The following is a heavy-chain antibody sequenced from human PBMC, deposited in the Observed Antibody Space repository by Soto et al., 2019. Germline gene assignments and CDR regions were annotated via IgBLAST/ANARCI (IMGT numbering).Heavy chain of an antibody. CDR3: ARDPTVNPPYYGMDV. D-gene: IGHD4-4*01. CDR2: IYYSGST. CDR1: GGSISSYY. V-gene: IGHV4-59*01. Sequence: TLSLTCTVSGGSISSYYWSWIRQPPGKGLEWIGYIYYSGSTNYNPSLKSRVTISVDTSKNQFSLKLSSVTAADTAVYYCARDPTVNPPYYGMDVWGQGTTVTVSS. J-gene: IGHJ6*02.